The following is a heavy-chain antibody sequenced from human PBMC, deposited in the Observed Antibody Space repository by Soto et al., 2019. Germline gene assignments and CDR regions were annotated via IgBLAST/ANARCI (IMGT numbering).Heavy chain of an antibody. Sequence: PGGSLRLSCAASGFSFSDYRMHRVRQDPGKGLVWISRISGDGSTTNYADSVKGRFTVSRDNAKNSLYLQMNSLRAEDTAVYYCARDHHRYSGYDYLDSWGQGT. J-gene: IGHJ4*02. CDR1: GFSFSDYR. V-gene: IGHV3-74*01. CDR3: ARDHHRYSGYDYLDS. CDR2: ISGDGSTT. D-gene: IGHD5-12*01.